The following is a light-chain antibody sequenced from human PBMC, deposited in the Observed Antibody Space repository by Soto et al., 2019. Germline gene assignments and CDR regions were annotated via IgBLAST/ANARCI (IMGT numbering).Light chain of an antibody. CDR1: QSIGSW. CDR2: DAS. J-gene: IGKJ1*01. Sequence: DIQMTQSPSTLSASVVDRVTITCRASQSIGSWLAWYQQKPGKAPNLLIYDASSLESGVPSRFSGSGSGTEFTLTISSLQPDDFATYYCQQYDSYSWTFGQGTKVDI. CDR3: QQYDSYSWT. V-gene: IGKV1-5*01.